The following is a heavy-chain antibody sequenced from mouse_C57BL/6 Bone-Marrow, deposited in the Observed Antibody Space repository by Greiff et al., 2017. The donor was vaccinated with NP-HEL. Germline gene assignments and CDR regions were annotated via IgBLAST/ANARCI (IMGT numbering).Heavy chain of an antibody. CDR3: ASPYDGYYRYFDV. V-gene: IGHV4-1*01. D-gene: IGHD2-3*01. CDR1: GIDFSRYW. Sequence: EVKLLESGGGLVQPGGSLKLSCAASGIDFSRYWMSWVRRAPGKGLEWIGEINPDSSTINYAPSLKDKFIISRDNAKNTLYLQMSKVRSEDTALYYCASPYDGYYRYFDVWGTGTTVTVSS. CDR2: INPDSSTI. J-gene: IGHJ1*03.